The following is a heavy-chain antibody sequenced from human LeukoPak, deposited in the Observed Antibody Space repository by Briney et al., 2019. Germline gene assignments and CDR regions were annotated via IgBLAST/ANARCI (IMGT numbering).Heavy chain of an antibody. D-gene: IGHD4-23*01. CDR1: GGTFSSYA. J-gene: IGHJ4*02. Sequence: ASVKVSCKASGGTFSSYAISWVRQAPGQGLEWMGRIIPILGIANYAQKFQGRVTITADKSTSTAYMELSSLRSEDTAVYYCASPTTVVTQSQGLFDYWGQGTLVTVSS. CDR2: IIPILGIA. V-gene: IGHV1-69*04. CDR3: ASPTTVVTQSQGLFDY.